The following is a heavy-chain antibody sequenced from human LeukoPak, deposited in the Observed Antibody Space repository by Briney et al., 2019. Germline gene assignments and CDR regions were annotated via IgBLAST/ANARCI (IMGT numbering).Heavy chain of an antibody. CDR1: GGSISSSSYY. V-gene: IGHV4-30-2*01. D-gene: IGHD3-10*01. CDR2: IHHSGST. J-gene: IGHJ4*02. Sequence: SETLSLTCTVSGGSISSSSYYWGWIRQPPGKGLEWIGYIHHSGSTYYNPSLKSRVTMSVDRSKNQFSLKLSSVSAADTAVYFCAKNYGSGSFYFDKWGQGTLVTVSS. CDR3: AKNYGSGSFYFDK.